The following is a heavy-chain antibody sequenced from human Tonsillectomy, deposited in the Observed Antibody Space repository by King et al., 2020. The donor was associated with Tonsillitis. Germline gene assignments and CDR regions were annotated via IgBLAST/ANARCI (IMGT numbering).Heavy chain of an antibody. D-gene: IGHD3-10*01. J-gene: IGHJ4*02. Sequence: QLVQSGAEVKKPGSSVKVSCKASGDTFSSHAIPWVRQAPGGGLEWMGGIIPIFGTAKYAQKFQGRVTITADESTSTAYMELSSLRSEDTAVYYCARGAWELLNYYFDYWGQGTLVTVSS. CDR1: GDTFSSHA. CDR3: ARGAWELLNYYFDY. CDR2: IIPIFGTA. V-gene: IGHV1-69*01.